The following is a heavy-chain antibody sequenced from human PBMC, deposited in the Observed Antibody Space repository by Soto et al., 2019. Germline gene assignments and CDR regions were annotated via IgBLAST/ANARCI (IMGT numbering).Heavy chain of an antibody. CDR2: TYYRSKWYS. J-gene: IGHJ4*02. D-gene: IGHD1-26*01. CDR3: ARAAYSGSYQGYFDY. Sequence: SQTLSLTCAISWDSISSNSATWNWIRQSPSRGLEWLGRTYYRSKWYSDYAVSVKSRITINPDTPKNQLSLQLNSVTPEDTAVYYCARAAYSGSYQGYFDYWGQGTLVTVS. CDR1: WDSISSNSAT. V-gene: IGHV6-1*01.